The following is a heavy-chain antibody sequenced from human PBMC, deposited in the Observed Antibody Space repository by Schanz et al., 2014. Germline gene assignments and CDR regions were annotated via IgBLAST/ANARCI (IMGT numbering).Heavy chain of an antibody. D-gene: IGHD3-10*01. CDR2: ISYDGSKK. V-gene: IGHV3-30*18. CDR3: AKGRVGELSAFDI. CDR1: GFTLSSYG. J-gene: IGHJ3*02. Sequence: QVRLVESGGGVVQPGRSLRLSCAASGFTLSSYGMHWVRQAPGKGLEWVGVISYDGSKKSYADSVKGRFTISRDNSKNTLYLQMNSLRAEDTAVYSCAKGRVGELSAFDIWGQGAMVTVSS.